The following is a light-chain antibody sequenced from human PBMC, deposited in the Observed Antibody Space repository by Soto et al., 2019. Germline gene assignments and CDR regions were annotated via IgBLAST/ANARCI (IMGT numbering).Light chain of an antibody. CDR3: MQGLRTPWT. CDR1: QSLLERNGYNG. Sequence: DIVMTQSPLSLPVTPGEPASISCRSSQSLLERNGYNGLDWYLRRPGQSPQLLIYFGSYRASGVPDRFSGSGSGTDFTLKISRVEAEDVGVYYCMQGLRTPWTFGQGTKVEIK. J-gene: IGKJ1*01. V-gene: IGKV2-28*01. CDR2: FGS.